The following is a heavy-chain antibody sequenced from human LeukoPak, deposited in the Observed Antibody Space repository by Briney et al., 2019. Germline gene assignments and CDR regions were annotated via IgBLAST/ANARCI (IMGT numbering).Heavy chain of an antibody. CDR1: GFTFRSYG. D-gene: IGHD6-13*01. V-gene: IGHV3-33*01. J-gene: IGHJ4*02. CDR3: VRDRDTGAYAAGFDY. CDR2: IWYDTINK. Sequence: GRSLRLSCAASGFTFRSYGMHWVRQAPGKGLEWVAVIWYDTINKNYADFVKGRFTVSRDNPKKTLYLQMNSLTVEDTAVYYCVRDRDTGAYAAGFDYWGQGTLATVSS.